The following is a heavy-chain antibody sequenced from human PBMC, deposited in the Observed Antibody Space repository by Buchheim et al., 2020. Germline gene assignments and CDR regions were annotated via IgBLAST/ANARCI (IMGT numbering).Heavy chain of an antibody. V-gene: IGHV3-48*01. Sequence: EVQLLESGGGLIQPGGSLRLSCAVSGFTFRSYSMSWVRQAPGKGLEWVSDISSSGNTKNYADSVKGRFTISRAKAQTSLFLQMNSLRAEDTAVYYCARADHSTSSGFDLWGQGTL. CDR3: ARADHSTSSGFDL. CDR1: GFTFRSYS. J-gene: IGHJ4*02. D-gene: IGHD6-6*01. CDR2: ISSSGNTK.